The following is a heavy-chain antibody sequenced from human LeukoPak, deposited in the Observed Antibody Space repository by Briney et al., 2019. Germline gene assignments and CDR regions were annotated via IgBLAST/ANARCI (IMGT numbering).Heavy chain of an antibody. CDR2: IGSGADL. D-gene: IGHD3-10*01. Sequence: GGSLRLSCVGSGFAFGVHAMSWVRQAPGKGPEWVATIGSGADLFYAESVKGRFTISRDDPRNTVWLQMNSLRAEDTAVYFCAKRGVVIRVFLVGFHKEAYYFDSWGQGALVTVSS. CDR1: GFAFGVHA. V-gene: IGHV3-23*01. J-gene: IGHJ4*02. CDR3: AKRGVVIRVFLVGFHKEAYYFDS.